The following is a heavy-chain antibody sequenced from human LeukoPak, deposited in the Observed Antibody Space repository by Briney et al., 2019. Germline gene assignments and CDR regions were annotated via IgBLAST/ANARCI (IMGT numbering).Heavy chain of an antibody. D-gene: IGHD6-13*01. V-gene: IGHV3-21*01. CDR3: ARALSAAGSPFGD. J-gene: IGHJ4*02. CDR2: ISSSSSYI. Sequence: PGGSLRLSCAASGFTFSSYSMNWVRQAPGKGLEWDSSISSSSSYIYYADSVKGRFTISRDNAKNSLYLQMNSLRAEDTAVYYCARALSAAGSPFGDWGQGTLVTVSS. CDR1: GFTFSSYS.